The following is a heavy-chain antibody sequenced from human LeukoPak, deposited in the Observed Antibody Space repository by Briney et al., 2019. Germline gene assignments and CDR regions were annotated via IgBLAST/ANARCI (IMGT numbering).Heavy chain of an antibody. CDR3: ARVRYSYMNAFDI. D-gene: IGHD5-18*01. CDR2: IYYSGST. V-gene: IGHV4-59*01. CDR1: GGSISSYY. Sequence: SETLSLTCTVSGGSISSYYWSWIRQPPGKGLEWIGYIYYSGSTNYNPSLKSRVTISVDTSKNQFSLKLSSVTAADTAVYYCARVRYSYMNAFDIWGQETMVTVSS. J-gene: IGHJ3*02.